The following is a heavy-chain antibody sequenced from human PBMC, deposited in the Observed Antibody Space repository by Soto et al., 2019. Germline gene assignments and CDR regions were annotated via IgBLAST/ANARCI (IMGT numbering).Heavy chain of an antibody. CDR3: AKDSSSRPNYWFDP. V-gene: IGHV3-9*01. J-gene: IGHJ5*02. CDR1: GFTFADYA. D-gene: IGHD6-13*01. CDR2: IRWHGGSI. Sequence: EVQLAASGGGLVQPGRYLRLSCAASGFTFADYAMHCVRQAPGKGLEWVSGIRWHGGSIGYADSVKGRFTISSDNAKNSLYLQMNRLRAEDTAVYYCAKDSSSRPNYWFDPWGHGTLVTVSS.